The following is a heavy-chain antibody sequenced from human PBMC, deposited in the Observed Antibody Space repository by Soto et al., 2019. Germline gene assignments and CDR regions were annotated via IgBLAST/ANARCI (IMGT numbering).Heavy chain of an antibody. CDR2: IYYSGST. D-gene: IGHD3-22*01. CDR3: ARVWDYYDSSGSFDY. Sequence: SETLSLTCTVSGGSISSGDYYWSWIRQPPGKGLEWIGYIYYSGSTYYNPSLKSRVTISVDTSKNQFSLKLSSVTAADTAVYYCARVWDYYDSSGSFDYWGQGTLVT. CDR1: GGSISSGDYY. J-gene: IGHJ4*02. V-gene: IGHV4-30-4*01.